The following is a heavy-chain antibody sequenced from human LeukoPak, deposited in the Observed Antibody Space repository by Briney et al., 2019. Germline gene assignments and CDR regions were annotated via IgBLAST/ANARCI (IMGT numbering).Heavy chain of an antibody. CDR2: IGAAGDT. CDR1: GFTFRNYD. CDR3: ARDRAGVFDY. J-gene: IGHJ4*02. D-gene: IGHD6-19*01. Sequence: AGGSLRLSCVASGFTFRNYDIHWVRQATGKGLEWVSGIGAAGDTYYPGSVKGRFTISRENANNSLYLQMNSLRAGDTAMYYCARDRAGVFDYWGQGTLVTVSS. V-gene: IGHV3-13*04.